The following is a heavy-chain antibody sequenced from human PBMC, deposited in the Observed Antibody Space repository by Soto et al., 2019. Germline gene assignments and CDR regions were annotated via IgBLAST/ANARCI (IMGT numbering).Heavy chain of an antibody. Sequence: ASVKVSCKASGYTFTSYGINWVRQAPGQALEWMGWINVYNGDTNYTQKFQGRVTMTTDTSTSTAYMELRSLRSDDTAVYYCARHTLSSPPYYFHYWGQGTLVTVSS. CDR3: ARHTLSSPPYYFHY. J-gene: IGHJ4*02. CDR2: INVYNGDT. V-gene: IGHV1-18*01. D-gene: IGHD2-15*01. CDR1: GYTFTSYG.